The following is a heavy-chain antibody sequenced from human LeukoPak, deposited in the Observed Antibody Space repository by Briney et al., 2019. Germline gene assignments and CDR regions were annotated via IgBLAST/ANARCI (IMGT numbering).Heavy chain of an antibody. CDR3: AEDCTNSSSWHYFGY. D-gene: IGHD6-13*01. V-gene: IGHV3-33*06. J-gene: IGHJ4*02. CDR2: IWYDGSNK. CDR1: GFTFRNYG. Sequence: PGGSLRLSCDASGFTFRNYGMHWVRQAPGKGLEWVAVIWYDGSNKYYADSVKGRFTISRDNSQNTLFLQMNSLRAEDTAVYYCAEDCTNSSSWHYFGYRGQGTLVTVSS.